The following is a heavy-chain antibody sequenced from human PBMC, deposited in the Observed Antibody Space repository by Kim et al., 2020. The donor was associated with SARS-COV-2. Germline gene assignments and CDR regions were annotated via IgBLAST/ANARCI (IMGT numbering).Heavy chain of an antibody. CDR3: ARDRGSDYYYYGMDV. D-gene: IGHD1-26*01. J-gene: IGHJ6*02. CDR2: INSDGSST. V-gene: IGHV3-74*01. Sequence: GGSLRLSCAASGFTFSSYWMHWVRQAPGKGLVWVSRINSDGSSTSYADSVKGRFTISRDNAKNTLYLQMNSLRAEDTAVYYCARDRGSDYYYYGMDVWGQGTTVTVSS. CDR1: GFTFSSYW.